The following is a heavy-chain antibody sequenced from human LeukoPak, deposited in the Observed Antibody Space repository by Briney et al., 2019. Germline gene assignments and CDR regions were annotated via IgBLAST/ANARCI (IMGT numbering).Heavy chain of an antibody. CDR3: AKDLRYCSGTSCYEASGMDV. J-gene: IGHJ6*02. D-gene: IGHD2-2*01. CDR2: ISGSGGST. Sequence: GGSLRLSCAASGFSFTSYAMSWVRQAPGKGLEWVSAISGSGGSTYYADSVKGRFTISRDNSKNTLYLQMNSLRAEDTAVFFCAKDLRYCSGTSCYEASGMDVWGQGTTVTVSS. V-gene: IGHV3-23*01. CDR1: GFSFTSYA.